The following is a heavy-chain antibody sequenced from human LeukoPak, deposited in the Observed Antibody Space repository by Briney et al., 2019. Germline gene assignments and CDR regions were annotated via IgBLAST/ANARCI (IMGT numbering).Heavy chain of an antibody. D-gene: IGHD4-17*01. CDR2: IYHSGST. V-gene: IGHV4-38-2*02. Sequence: SETLSLTCTVSGYSISSGYYWGWIRQPPGKGLEWIGSIYHSGSTYYNPSLKSRVTISVDTSKNQFSLKLSSVTAADTAVYYCAREGLRGPMDVWGKGTTVTVSS. J-gene: IGHJ6*03. CDR3: AREGLRGPMDV. CDR1: GYSISSGYY.